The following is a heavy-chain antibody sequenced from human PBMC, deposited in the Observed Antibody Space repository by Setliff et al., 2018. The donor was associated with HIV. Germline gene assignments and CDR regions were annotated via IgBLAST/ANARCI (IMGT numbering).Heavy chain of an antibody. J-gene: IGHJ6*03. CDR1: GFSFSAYY. CDR2: ISSPSTM. CDR3: ARDRGDYYYYMDV. V-gene: IGHV3-11*01. Sequence: GGSLRLSCTASGFSFSAYYMGWVRQSPGKGLEWIAYISSPSTMFYADYVRGRFTISRDNAKNSLYLQMDRLRVEDTAIYYCARDRGDYYYYMDVWGKGTTVTVSS.